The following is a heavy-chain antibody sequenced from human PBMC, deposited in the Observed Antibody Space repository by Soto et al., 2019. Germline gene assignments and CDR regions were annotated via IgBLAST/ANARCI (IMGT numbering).Heavy chain of an antibody. V-gene: IGHV1-18*01. Sequence: QVQLVQSGGEVKRPGASVKVSCKTSGYTFSNYGITWVRQAPGQPLEWLGWISLYSDGTNHAQKFQGRVSMTTDTSTTTAYMELRSLISDDTAVYYCARVVPGAEAWFGPWGQGTLVTVSS. CDR1: GYTFSNYG. CDR2: ISLYSDGT. J-gene: IGHJ5*02. CDR3: ARVVPGAEAWFGP. D-gene: IGHD2-2*01.